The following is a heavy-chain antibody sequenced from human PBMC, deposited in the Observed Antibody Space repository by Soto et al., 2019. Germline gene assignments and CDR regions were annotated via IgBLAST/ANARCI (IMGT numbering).Heavy chain of an antibody. Sequence: QVHLVQSGAEVKKPGASVKVSCKASGYTFTSYGISWVRQAPGLGAEWMGWVNPSNGNTGYAEKFQGRVTMTTDAAATIAYMDLRSLKSADTASYYCLRDVGQYTSRTRCYGGDYCGQGTLVTISS. D-gene: IGHD2-2*01. CDR2: VNPSNGNT. J-gene: IGHJ4*02. CDR1: GYTFTSYG. CDR3: LRDVGQYTSRTRCYGGDY. V-gene: IGHV1-18*04.